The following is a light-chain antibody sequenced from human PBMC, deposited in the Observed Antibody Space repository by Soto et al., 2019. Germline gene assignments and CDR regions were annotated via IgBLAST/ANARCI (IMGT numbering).Light chain of an antibody. V-gene: IGKV3-20*01. CDR1: QSVSSSY. J-gene: IGKJ1*01. CDR2: GAS. CDR3: QQYGSSPRT. Sequence: EIVLTQSPGTLSLSPGERATLSCTASQSVSSSYLAWYQQKPGQAPRLLIYGASSRATGIPDRFSGSGSGTDFTLTISTLEPEDFAVYYCQQYGSSPRTFGQGTKVEVK.